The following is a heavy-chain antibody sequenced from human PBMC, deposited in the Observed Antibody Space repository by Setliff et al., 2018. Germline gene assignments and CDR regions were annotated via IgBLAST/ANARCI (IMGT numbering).Heavy chain of an antibody. CDR3: ATAYSSGWYGDY. CDR2: IIPILGIA. CDR1: GGSFRTSS. J-gene: IGHJ4*02. D-gene: IGHD6-19*01. Sequence: GASVKVSCKASGGSFRTSSISWVRQAPGQGLEWMGGIIPILGIANYAQKFQGRVTMTEDTSTDTAYMELSSLRSEDTAVYYCATAYSSGWYGDYWGQGTLVTVPQ. V-gene: IGHV1-69*10.